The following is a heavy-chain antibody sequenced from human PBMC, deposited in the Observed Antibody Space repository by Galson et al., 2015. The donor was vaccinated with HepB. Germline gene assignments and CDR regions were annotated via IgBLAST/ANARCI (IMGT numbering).Heavy chain of an antibody. D-gene: IGHD2-2*01. CDR1: GSISSGGYY. CDR2: IYYSGTT. CDR3: ARGGASSRYFDS. Sequence: GSISSGGYYWSWIRQHPGKGLEWIGYIYYSGTTYFNPSLKSRVSISVDTSNNQFSLKLSSVTAADTAVYYCARGGASSRYFDSWGQGTLVTVSS. J-gene: IGHJ4*02. V-gene: IGHV4-31*02.